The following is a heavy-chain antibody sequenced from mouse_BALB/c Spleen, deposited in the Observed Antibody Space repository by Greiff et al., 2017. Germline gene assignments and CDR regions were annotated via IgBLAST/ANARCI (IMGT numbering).Heavy chain of an antibody. CDR1: GFTFSDYG. CDR2: ISNLAYSI. V-gene: IGHV5-15*02. D-gene: IGHD1-1*01. CDR3: ARNSETTVRPCFAY. Sequence: EVMLVESGGGLVQPGGSRKLSCAASGFTFSDYGMAWVRQAPGKGPEWVAFISNLAYSIYYADTVTGRFTISRENAKNTLYLEMSSLRSEDTAMYYCARNSETTVRPCFAYWGQGTLVTVSA. J-gene: IGHJ3*01.